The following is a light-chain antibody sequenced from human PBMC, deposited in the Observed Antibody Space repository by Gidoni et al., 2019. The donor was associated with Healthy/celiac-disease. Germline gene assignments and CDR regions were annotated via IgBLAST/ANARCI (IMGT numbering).Light chain of an antibody. Sequence: DIVMTQSPDSLAVSLGERATINCKSSQSVLYSSNNKNYLAWYQQKPGQPPKLLIYWASTRESGVPDRFSGSGSGTDFTFTISSLQAEDVAVYYCQQYYSMWTFGQXTKVEIK. CDR3: QQYYSMWT. CDR1: QSVLYSSNNKNY. J-gene: IGKJ1*01. V-gene: IGKV4-1*01. CDR2: WAS.